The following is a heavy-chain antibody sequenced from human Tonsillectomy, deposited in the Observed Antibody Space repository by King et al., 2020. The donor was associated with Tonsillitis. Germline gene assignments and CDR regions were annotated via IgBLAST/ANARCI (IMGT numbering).Heavy chain of an antibody. D-gene: IGHD6-19*01. V-gene: IGHV3-48*01. CDR3: AIVSPGSGWFYAFDI. CDR2: ISSSSSTI. CDR1: GFTFSSYS. J-gene: IGHJ3*02. Sequence: VQLVESGGGLVQPGGSLRLSCAASGFTFSSYSMNWVRQAPGKGLEWVSYISSSSSTIYYADSVKGRFTISRDNAKNSLYLQMNSLRAEDTAVYYCAIVSPGSGWFYAFDIWGQGTMVTVSS.